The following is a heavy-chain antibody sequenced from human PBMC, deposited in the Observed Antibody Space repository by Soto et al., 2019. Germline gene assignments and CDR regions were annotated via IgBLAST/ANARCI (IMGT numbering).Heavy chain of an antibody. J-gene: IGHJ4*02. CDR2: IDPSDSYT. D-gene: IGHD3-22*01. CDR3: ARLGPHSSGYQTTDY. Sequence: EVQLVQSGAEVKKPGESLRVSCKGSGYSFTSYWISWVRQMPGKGLEWMGRIDPSDSYTNYSPSFQGHVTISADKSISTAYLQWSSLKASDTAMYYCARLGPHSSGYQTTDYWGQGTLVTVSS. V-gene: IGHV5-10-1*03. CDR1: GYSFTSYW.